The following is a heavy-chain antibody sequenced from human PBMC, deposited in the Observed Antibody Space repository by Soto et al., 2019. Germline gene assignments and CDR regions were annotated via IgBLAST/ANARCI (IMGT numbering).Heavy chain of an antibody. CDR2: INHSGST. Sequence: QVQLQQWGEVLLKPSETLSLTCAVYGGSFSGYYWSWIRQPPGKGLEWIGEINHSGSTNYNPSLKSRVTISVDTSKNQFSLKLSSVTAADTAVYYCARSGGSSWVDYWGQGTLVTVSS. D-gene: IGHD6-13*01. CDR3: ARSGGSSWVDY. V-gene: IGHV4-34*01. J-gene: IGHJ4*02. CDR1: GGSFSGYY.